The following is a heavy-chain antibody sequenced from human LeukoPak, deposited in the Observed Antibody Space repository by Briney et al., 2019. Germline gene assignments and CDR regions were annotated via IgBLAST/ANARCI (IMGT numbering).Heavy chain of an antibody. CDR1: GFTVSSNY. CDR2: IWYDGSNK. J-gene: IGHJ4*02. V-gene: IGHV3-33*08. CDR3: ARGPYYFDY. Sequence: PGGSLRLSCAASGFTVSSNYMSWVRQAPGKGLEWVAVIWYDGSNKYYADSVKGRFTISRDNSKNTLYLQMNSLRAEDTAVYYCARGPYYFDYWGQGTLVTVSS.